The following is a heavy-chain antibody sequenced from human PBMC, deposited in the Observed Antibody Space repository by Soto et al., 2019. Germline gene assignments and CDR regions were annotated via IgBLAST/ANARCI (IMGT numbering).Heavy chain of an antibody. V-gene: IGHV4-4*07. CDR3: ARGAYCSGGSCYSGSYNWFDP. CDR1: GGSISSYY. D-gene: IGHD2-15*01. Sequence: QVQLQESGPGLVKPSETLSLTCTVSGGSISSYYWSWIRQPAGKGLEWIGRTYTSGSTNYNPSLKSRVTMSVDTSKNQFSLKLSSVTAADTAVYYCARGAYCSGGSCYSGSYNWFDPWGQGTLVTVSS. J-gene: IGHJ5*02. CDR2: TYTSGST.